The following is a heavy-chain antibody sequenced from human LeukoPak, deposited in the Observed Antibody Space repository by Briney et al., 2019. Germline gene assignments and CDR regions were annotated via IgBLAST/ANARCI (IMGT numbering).Heavy chain of an antibody. J-gene: IGHJ4*02. CDR2: ISWNSGSI. V-gene: IGHV3-9*01. CDR1: GFTFDDYA. D-gene: IGHD6-19*01. Sequence: PGGSLRLSCAASGFTFDDYAMHWVRQAPGKGLEWVSGISWNSGSIGYADSVKGRFTISRDNAKNSLYLQMNSLRAEDTALYYCAKDFSRDSSGWYYFDYWGQGTLVTVSS. CDR3: AKDFSRDSSGWYYFDY.